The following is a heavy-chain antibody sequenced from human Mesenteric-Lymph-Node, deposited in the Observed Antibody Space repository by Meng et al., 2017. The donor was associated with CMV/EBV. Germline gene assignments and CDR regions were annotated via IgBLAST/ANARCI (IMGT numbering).Heavy chain of an antibody. D-gene: IGHD4-17*01. CDR1: GGSSSSGGYY. V-gene: IGHV4-31*02. CDR3: ASGSHDYGDYEN. CDR2: IYYSGST. J-gene: IGHJ4*02. Sequence: VSGGSSSSGGYYCSWIRQHPGKGLEWIGYIYYSGSTYYNPSLKSRVTISVDTSKNPFSLKLSSVTAADTAVYYCASGSHDYGDYENWGQGTLVTVSS.